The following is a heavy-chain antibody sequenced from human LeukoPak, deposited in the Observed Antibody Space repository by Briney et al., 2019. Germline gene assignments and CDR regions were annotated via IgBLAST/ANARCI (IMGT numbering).Heavy chain of an antibody. CDR3: ARDSKLLATLFDY. D-gene: IGHD5-12*01. Sequence: SVKVSCKASGGTFSSYAISWVRQAPGQGLEWMGGIIPIFGTANYAQKLQGRVTMTTDTSTSTAYMELRSLRSDDTAVYYCARDSKLLATLFDYWGQGTLVTVSS. CDR2: IIPIFGTA. CDR1: GGTFSSYA. V-gene: IGHV1-69*05. J-gene: IGHJ4*02.